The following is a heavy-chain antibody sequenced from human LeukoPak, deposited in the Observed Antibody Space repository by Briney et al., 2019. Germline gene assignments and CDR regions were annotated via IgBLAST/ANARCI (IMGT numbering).Heavy chain of an antibody. D-gene: IGHD3-22*01. CDR3: ARDSSSRYYYDSSGYYGY. Sequence: ASVKVSCKAFGYTFTGYYMHWVRQAPGQGLEWMGWINPNSGGTNSAQKFQGRVTMTRDTSISTAYMELSRLTSDDTAVYYCARDSSSRYYYDSSGYYGYWGQGTLVTVSS. J-gene: IGHJ4*02. CDR2: INPNSGGT. V-gene: IGHV1-2*02. CDR1: GYTFTGYY.